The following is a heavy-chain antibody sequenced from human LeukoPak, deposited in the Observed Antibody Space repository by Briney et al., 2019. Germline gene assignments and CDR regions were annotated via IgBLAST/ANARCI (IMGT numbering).Heavy chain of an antibody. CDR1: GGSISSGDYY. V-gene: IGHV4-30-4*08. Sequence: PSETLSLTRTVSGGSISSGDYYWSWIRQPPGKGLEWIGYSNYSGSTYYNPSLKSRVTIAVDTSKNQFSLKLSSVTAADTAVYYCASTIFGVVNGWFGPWGQGTLVTVSS. CDR2: SNYSGST. D-gene: IGHD3-3*01. CDR3: ASTIFGVVNGWFGP. J-gene: IGHJ5*02.